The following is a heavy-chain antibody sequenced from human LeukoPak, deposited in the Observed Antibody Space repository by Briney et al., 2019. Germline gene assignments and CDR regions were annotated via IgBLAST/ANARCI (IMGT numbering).Heavy chain of an antibody. CDR1: GFTFSDYY. CDR3: ARGALYYHDSSGYLI. Sequence: HPGGSLRLSCAASGFTFSDYYMSWIRQAPGKGLEWVANIKQDGSEKYYVDSVKGRFTISRDNAKNSLFLQMSSLRADDTAVYYCARGALYYHDSSGYLIWGKGTQVTVSS. D-gene: IGHD3-22*01. V-gene: IGHV3-7*01. J-gene: IGHJ4*02. CDR2: IKQDGSEK.